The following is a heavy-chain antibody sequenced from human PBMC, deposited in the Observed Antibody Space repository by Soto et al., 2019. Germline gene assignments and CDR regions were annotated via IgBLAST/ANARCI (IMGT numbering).Heavy chain of an antibody. Sequence: PSETLSLTCTVSGGSISSYYWSWIRQPAGKGLEWIGRIYTSGSTNYNPSLKSRVTMSVDTSKNQFSLKLSSVTAADTAVYYCARVLTSSIAARPGVWWFDPWGQGTLVTVSS. J-gene: IGHJ5*02. CDR2: IYTSGST. V-gene: IGHV4-4*07. CDR3: ARVLTSSIAARPGVWWFDP. CDR1: GGSISSYY. D-gene: IGHD6-6*01.